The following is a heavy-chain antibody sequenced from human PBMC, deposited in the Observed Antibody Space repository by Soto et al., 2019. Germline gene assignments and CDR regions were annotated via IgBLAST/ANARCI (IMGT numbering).Heavy chain of an antibody. V-gene: IGHV1-8*01. CDR3: ARGTTYYDFWSGYFY. Sequence: GASVKVSCKASGYTFTSYDINWVRQATGQGLEWMGWMNPNSGNTGYAQKFQGRVTMTRNTSISTAYMELSRLRSDDTAVYYCARGTTYYDFWSGYFYWGQGTLVTVSS. CDR1: GYTFTSYD. CDR2: MNPNSGNT. D-gene: IGHD3-3*01. J-gene: IGHJ4*02.